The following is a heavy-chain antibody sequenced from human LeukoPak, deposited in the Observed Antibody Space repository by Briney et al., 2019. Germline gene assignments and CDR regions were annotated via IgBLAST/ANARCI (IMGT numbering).Heavy chain of an antibody. CDR1: GFTFGNYW. CDR2: INSDGSST. J-gene: IGHJ4*02. V-gene: IGHV3-74*01. Sequence: GGSLTLSCAASGFTFGNYWMHWVRQAPGKGPVWVSRINSDGSSTNYADSVKGRFSISRDNAKNTLYLQMNSLTVEDTAVYYCARTNRLDNWGQGTLVTVSS. CDR3: ARTNRLDN. D-gene: IGHD2/OR15-2a*01.